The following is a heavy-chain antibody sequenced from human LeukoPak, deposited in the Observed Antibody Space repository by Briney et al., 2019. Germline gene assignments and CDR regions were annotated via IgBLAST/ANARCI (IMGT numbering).Heavy chain of an antibody. CDR1: GYTFTSYY. CDR2: INPSGGST. J-gene: IGHJ4*02. Sequence: GASVKVSCKASGYTFTSYYMHWVRQAPGQGLEWMGIINPSGGSTSYAQKFQGRVTMTRDTSTSTVYMELSSLRSEDTAVYYCTRGDYYDSSGYLQFDYWDQGTLVTVSS. V-gene: IGHV1-46*01. CDR3: TRGDYYDSSGYLQFDY. D-gene: IGHD3-22*01.